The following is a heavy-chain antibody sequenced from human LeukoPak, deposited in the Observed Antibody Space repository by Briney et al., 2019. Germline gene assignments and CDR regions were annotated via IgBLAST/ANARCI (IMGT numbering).Heavy chain of an antibody. Sequence: GGSLRLSCAASGFTFSSYGMHWVRQAPGKGLEWVAVISYDGSNKYYADSVKGRFTISRDNSKNTLYLQMNSLRAEDTAVYYCAKGGYDSPYYYYYGMDVWGQGTTVTVSS. CDR3: AKGGYDSPYYYYYGMDV. V-gene: IGHV3-30*18. CDR2: ISYDGSNK. CDR1: GFTFSSYG. J-gene: IGHJ6*02. D-gene: IGHD5-12*01.